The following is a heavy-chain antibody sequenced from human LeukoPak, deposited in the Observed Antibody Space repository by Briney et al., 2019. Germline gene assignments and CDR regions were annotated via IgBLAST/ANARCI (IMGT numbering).Heavy chain of an antibody. Sequence: GASVKVSCKASGYTFTNYAIHWVRQAPGQSLEWMGQINGGLENTKYSQRFLGRVTITRDISANTAYMELGSLTSEDTAVYYCARDGVVPAAMGAQDWGQGTPVTVSS. J-gene: IGHJ4*02. D-gene: IGHD2-2*01. CDR3: ARDGVVPAAMGAQD. V-gene: IGHV1-3*01. CDR1: GYTFTNYA. CDR2: INGGLENT.